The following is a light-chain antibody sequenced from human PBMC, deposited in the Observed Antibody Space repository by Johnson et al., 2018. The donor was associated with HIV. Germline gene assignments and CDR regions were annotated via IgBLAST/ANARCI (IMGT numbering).Light chain of an antibody. CDR2: DNH. CDR3: GTWDNSLSAGV. V-gene: IGLV1-51*01. Sequence: QSVLTQPPSVSAAPGQKVTISCSGNTSNIGSNSVSWYQQVPGTAPKLLIYDNHKRPSGIPDRFSGSKSGTSATLGITGLQTGDEADYYCGTWDNSLSAGVFGTGTKVTVL. J-gene: IGLJ1*01. CDR1: TSNIGSNS.